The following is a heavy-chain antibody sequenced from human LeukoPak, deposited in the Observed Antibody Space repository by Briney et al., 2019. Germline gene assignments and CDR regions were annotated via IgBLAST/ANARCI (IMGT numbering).Heavy chain of an antibody. CDR2: ISSSSSYI. D-gene: IGHD3-10*01. V-gene: IGHV3-21*04. CDR3: ARGRGLLWFGELLPRRFWNFDY. J-gene: IGHJ4*02. CDR1: GFTFSSYS. Sequence: GGSLRLSCAASGFTFSSYSMNWVRQAPGKGLEWVSSISSSSSYIYYADSVKGRFTISRDNSKNTLYLQMNSLRAEDTAVYYCARGRGLLWFGELLPRRFWNFDYWGQGTLVTVSS.